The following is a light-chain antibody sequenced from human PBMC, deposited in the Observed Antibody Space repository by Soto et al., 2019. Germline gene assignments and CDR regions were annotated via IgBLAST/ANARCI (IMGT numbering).Light chain of an antibody. V-gene: IGLV1-44*01. CDR2: SND. CDR1: GSNIGSYT. CDR3: AAWDDSRSGYV. Sequence: QSVLTQPPSASGTPGQRVTISCSGSGSNIGSYTVNWYQQLPATAPKLLIYSNDERPSGVPDRFSGSKSGTSASLAISGLQSEDEADYYCAAWDDSRSGYVFGTGTKLTVL. J-gene: IGLJ1*01.